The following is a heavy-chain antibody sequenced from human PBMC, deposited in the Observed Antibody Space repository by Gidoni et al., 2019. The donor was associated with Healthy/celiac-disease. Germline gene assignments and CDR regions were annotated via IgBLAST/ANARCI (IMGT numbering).Heavy chain of an antibody. CDR2: ISWNSGSI. Sequence: EVQLVESGGGLVQPGRSLRLSCAASGFTFDDYAMHWVRQAPGKGLGWVSGISWNSGSIGYADSVKGRFTISRDNAKNSLYLQMNSLRAEDTALYYCAKDTVGATTHAFDIWGQGTMVTVSS. D-gene: IGHD1-26*01. V-gene: IGHV3-9*01. CDR1: GFTFDDYA. J-gene: IGHJ3*02. CDR3: AKDTVGATTHAFDI.